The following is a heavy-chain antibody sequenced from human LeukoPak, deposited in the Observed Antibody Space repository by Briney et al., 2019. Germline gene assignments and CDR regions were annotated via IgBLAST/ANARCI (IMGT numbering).Heavy chain of an antibody. V-gene: IGHV1-69*04. CDR1: GGTFSSYA. CDR2: IIPILGIA. CDR3: ARVGYSSSRTLNYFDY. J-gene: IGHJ4*02. D-gene: IGHD6-13*01. Sequence: AASVKVSCKASGGTFSSYAISWVRQAPGQGLEWMGRIIPILGIANYAQKFQGRVTITADKSTSTAYMELSSLRSEDTAVYYCARVGYSSSRTLNYFDYWGQGTLVTVSS.